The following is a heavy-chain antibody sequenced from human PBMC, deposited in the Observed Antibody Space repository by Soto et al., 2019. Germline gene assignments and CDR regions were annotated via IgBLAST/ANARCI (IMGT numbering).Heavy chain of an antibody. CDR1: GFTFSSYG. Sequence: PGGSLRLSCAASGFTFSSYGMHWVRQAPGKGLEWVAVIWYDGSNKYYADSVKSRFTISRDNSRNTLYLQMNSLRAEDTAVYYCARDPYYDSSGYYFDYWGQGTLVTVSS. V-gene: IGHV3-33*01. D-gene: IGHD3-22*01. CDR3: ARDPYYDSSGYYFDY. J-gene: IGHJ4*02. CDR2: IWYDGSNK.